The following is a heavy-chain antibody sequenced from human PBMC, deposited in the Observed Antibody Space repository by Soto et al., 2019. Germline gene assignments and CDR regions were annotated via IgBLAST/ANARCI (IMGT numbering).Heavy chain of an antibody. V-gene: IGHV3-23*01. J-gene: IGHJ6*02. CDR1: GFTFSDYA. CDR3: AKGGTDYYYYYGMDV. Sequence: GSLRLSCAASGFTFSDYAMHWVRQAPGKGLEWVSAISGSGGSTYYADSVKGRFTISRDNSKNTLYLQMNSLRAEDTAVYYCAKGGTDYYYYYGMDVWGQGTTVTVS. D-gene: IGHD1-1*01. CDR2: ISGSGGST.